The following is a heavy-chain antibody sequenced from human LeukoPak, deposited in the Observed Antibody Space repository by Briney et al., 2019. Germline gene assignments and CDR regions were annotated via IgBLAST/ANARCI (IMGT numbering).Heavy chain of an antibody. CDR1: GYTFTGYY. Sequence: ASVKPSCKASGYTFTGYYMHWVRQAPGQGLEWMGWINPNSGGTNYAQKFQGRVTMTRDTSISTAYMELSRLRSDDTAVYYCASDWGLSQLEYCSNTNCYMGSFDIWGQGTMV. D-gene: IGHD2-2*02. V-gene: IGHV1-2*02. J-gene: IGHJ3*02. CDR2: INPNSGGT. CDR3: ASDWGLSQLEYCSNTNCYMGSFDI.